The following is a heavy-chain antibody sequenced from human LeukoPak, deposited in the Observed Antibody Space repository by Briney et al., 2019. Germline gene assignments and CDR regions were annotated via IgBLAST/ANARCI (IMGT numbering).Heavy chain of an antibody. Sequence: GGSLRLSCAASGFTFSSYWMHWVRQAPGKGLVWVSRINSDGSSTSYADSVKGRFTISRDNAKNTLYLQMNSLRAEDTAVYYCARVERVSRRTYFDYWGQGTLVTVSS. CDR2: INSDGSST. CDR3: ARVERVSRRTYFDY. D-gene: IGHD1-1*01. V-gene: IGHV3-74*01. CDR1: GFTFSSYW. J-gene: IGHJ4*02.